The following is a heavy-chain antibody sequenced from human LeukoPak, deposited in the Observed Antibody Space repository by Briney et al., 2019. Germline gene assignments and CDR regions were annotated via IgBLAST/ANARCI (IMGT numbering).Heavy chain of an antibody. Sequence: ASVKVSCKASGGTFSSYAISWVRQAPGQGPEWMGGIIPIFGTANYAQKFQGRVTITTDESTSTAYMELSSLRSDDTAVYYCARGDTAMVYWGQGTLVTVSS. CDR2: IIPIFGTA. D-gene: IGHD5-18*01. V-gene: IGHV1-69*05. CDR1: GGTFSSYA. J-gene: IGHJ4*02. CDR3: ARGDTAMVY.